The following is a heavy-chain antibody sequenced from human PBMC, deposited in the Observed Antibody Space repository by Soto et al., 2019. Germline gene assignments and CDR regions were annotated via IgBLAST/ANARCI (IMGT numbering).Heavy chain of an antibody. CDR3: AKAAYGSGSYYSWFDP. Sequence: EVQLLESGGGLVQPGGSLRLSCAASGFTFDDYAMHWVRQAPGKGLEWVSGISWNSGSIGYADSVKGRFTISRDNAKNSLYLQMNSLRAEDTALYYCAKAAYGSGSYYSWFDPWGQGTLVTVSS. D-gene: IGHD3-10*01. V-gene: IGHV3-9*01. CDR2: ISWNSGSI. J-gene: IGHJ5*02. CDR1: GFTFDDYA.